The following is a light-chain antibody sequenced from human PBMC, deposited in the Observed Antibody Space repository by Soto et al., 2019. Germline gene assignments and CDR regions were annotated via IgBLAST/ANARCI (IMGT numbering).Light chain of an antibody. Sequence: QSVLTQPASVSGSPGQSITISCTGTISDVGGYNYVCWYQHHPGKAPKLIISEVSNRPSGVSDRFSGSKSGNTASLTISGLQPEDEADHYCTSFTSSTTYVFGTGTKVTVL. CDR2: EVS. J-gene: IGLJ1*01. CDR1: ISDVGGYNY. CDR3: TSFTSSTTYV. V-gene: IGLV2-14*01.